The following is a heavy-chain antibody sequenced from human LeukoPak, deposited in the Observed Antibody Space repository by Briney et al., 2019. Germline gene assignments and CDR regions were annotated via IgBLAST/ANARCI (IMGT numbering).Heavy chain of an antibody. CDR2: ISYDGSNK. D-gene: IGHD2-21*02. Sequence: PGGSLRLSCAASGFTFSSYAMHWVRQAPGKGLEWVAVISYDGSNKYYADSVKGRFTISRDNSKNTLYLQMNSLRAEDMALYYCAKDRTRDIVVVTAIPPGDAFDIWGQGTMVTVSS. J-gene: IGHJ3*02. CDR1: GFTFSSYA. V-gene: IGHV3-30*04. CDR3: AKDRTRDIVVVTAIPPGDAFDI.